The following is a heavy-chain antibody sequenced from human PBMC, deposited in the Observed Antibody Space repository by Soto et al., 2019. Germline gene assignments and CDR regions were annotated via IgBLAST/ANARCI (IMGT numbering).Heavy chain of an antibody. Sequence: EVQLVESGGGLVKPGGSLRLSCAASGFSFSNYGMHWVRQAPGKGLEWVSSISSSSSYISYADSVKGRFTISRDNAKNSVYLQMNSLRAEDTAVYYCARSDCTSTSCYVVWFDPWGQGTLVTVSS. CDR1: GFSFSNYG. CDR3: ARSDCTSTSCYVVWFDP. D-gene: IGHD2-2*01. J-gene: IGHJ5*02. CDR2: ISSSSSYI. V-gene: IGHV3-21*01.